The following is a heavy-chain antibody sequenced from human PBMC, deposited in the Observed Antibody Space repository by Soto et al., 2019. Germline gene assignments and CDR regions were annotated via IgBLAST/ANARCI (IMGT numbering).Heavy chain of an antibody. J-gene: IGHJ4*02. Sequence: PGGSLRLSCAASGFTFSSYAMHWVRQAPGKGLEWVAVISYDGSNKYYADSVKGRFTISRDNSKNTLYLQMNSLRAEDTAVYYCARDEMELERRKPPAYYFDYWGQGTLVTVSS. CDR2: ISYDGSNK. D-gene: IGHD1-1*01. V-gene: IGHV3-30-3*01. CDR3: ARDEMELERRKPPAYYFDY. CDR1: GFTFSSYA.